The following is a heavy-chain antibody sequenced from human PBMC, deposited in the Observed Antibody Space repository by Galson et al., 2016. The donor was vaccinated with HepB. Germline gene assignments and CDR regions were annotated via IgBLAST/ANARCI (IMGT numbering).Heavy chain of an antibody. CDR1: WGRVSSNSAA. V-gene: IGHV6-1*01. Sequence: SAIPWGRVSSNSAAWNWIRQFPSRGLEWLGRTYYRCKWYNDYAVSVESRITINPATSKNQVSLQLNSVTPEDTAVYYCARERLRYFDWLRNRYNYYGMDVWGQGTTVTVPS. CDR3: ARERLRYFDWLRNRYNYYGMDV. J-gene: IGHJ6*02. D-gene: IGHD3-9*01. CDR2: TYYRCKWYN.